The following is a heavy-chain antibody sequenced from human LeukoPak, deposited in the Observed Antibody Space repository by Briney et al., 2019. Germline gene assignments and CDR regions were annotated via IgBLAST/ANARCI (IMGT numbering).Heavy chain of an antibody. D-gene: IGHD6-19*01. CDR2: IYYSGST. CDR3: ASSLTSSGWYYFDY. V-gene: IGHV4-59*01. CDR1: GGSISSYQ. J-gene: IGHJ4*02. Sequence: SEILSLTCTVSGGSISSYQWSWIRQPPGMGLEWIGYIYYSGSTNYNPSLKSRVTISVDTSKNQFSLELSSVTAADTAVYYCASSLTSSGWYYFDYWGQGTLVTVSS.